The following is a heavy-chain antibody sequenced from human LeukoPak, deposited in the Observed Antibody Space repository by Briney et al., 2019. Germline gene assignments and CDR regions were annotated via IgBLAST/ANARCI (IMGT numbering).Heavy chain of an antibody. CDR1: GGTFSSYA. Sequence: VASVKVSCKASGGTFSSYAISWVRQAPGQGLEWMGRIIPIFGIANYAQKFQGRVTITADKSTSTAYMELSGLRSEDTAVYYCARERAVADHSYGMDVWGQGTTVTVSS. V-gene: IGHV1-69*04. D-gene: IGHD6-19*01. CDR2: IIPIFGIA. J-gene: IGHJ6*02. CDR3: ARERAVADHSYGMDV.